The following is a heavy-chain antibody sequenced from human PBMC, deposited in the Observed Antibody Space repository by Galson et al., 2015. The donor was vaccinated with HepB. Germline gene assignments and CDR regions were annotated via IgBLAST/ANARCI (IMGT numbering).Heavy chain of an antibody. CDR1: GFTFTNYG. D-gene: IGHD6-13*01. V-gene: IGHV3-23*01. J-gene: IGHJ4*02. CDR2: ISGTGSRT. CDR3: TKNSLGYSSSWFDY. Sequence: SLRLSCAASGFTFTNYGIHWVRQAPGKGLEWVSSISGTGSRTEYADSVKGRFTISRDNSRKTLYLQMNSLRAEDTAVYYCTKNSLGYSSSWFDYWGQGTLVTVSS.